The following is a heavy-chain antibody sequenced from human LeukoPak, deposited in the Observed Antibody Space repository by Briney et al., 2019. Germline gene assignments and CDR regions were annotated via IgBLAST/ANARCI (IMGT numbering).Heavy chain of an antibody. CDR2: ISYDGSNK. D-gene: IGHD6-19*01. Sequence: GGSLRLSCAASGFTFSSYGMHWVRQAPGKGLERVAVISYDGSNKYYADSVKGRFTISRDNSKNTLYLQMNSLRAEDTAVYYCAKGQWLVERTFDYWGQGTLVTVSS. CDR3: AKGQWLVERTFDY. V-gene: IGHV3-30*18. CDR1: GFTFSSYG. J-gene: IGHJ4*02.